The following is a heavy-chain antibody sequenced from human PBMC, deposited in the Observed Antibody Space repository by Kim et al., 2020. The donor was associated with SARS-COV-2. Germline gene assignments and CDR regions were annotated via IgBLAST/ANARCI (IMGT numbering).Heavy chain of an antibody. CDR2: GRAA. Sequence: GRAAPYVDSVKDRFAIGRDSAKNSLSLQMNSLRDEDTAIYYCTREMNSWGQGTLVTVSS. V-gene: IGHV3-7*01. J-gene: IGHJ4*02. CDR3: TREMNS.